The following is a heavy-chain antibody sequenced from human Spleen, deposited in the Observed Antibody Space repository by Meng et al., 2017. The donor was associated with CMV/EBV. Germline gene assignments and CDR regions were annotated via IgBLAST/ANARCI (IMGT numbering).Heavy chain of an antibody. CDR3: AGVWDISCTSISCYLDY. CDR2: IIPIFGTA. J-gene: IGHJ4*02. D-gene: IGHD2-2*01. V-gene: IGHV1-69*05. Sequence: SVKVSCKASGGTFSSYAISWVRQAPGQGLEWMGGIIPIFGTANYAQKFQGRVTITTDESTSTAYMELSSLRSEDTAVYYCAGVWDISCTSISCYLDYWGQGTLVTVSS. CDR1: GGTFSSYA.